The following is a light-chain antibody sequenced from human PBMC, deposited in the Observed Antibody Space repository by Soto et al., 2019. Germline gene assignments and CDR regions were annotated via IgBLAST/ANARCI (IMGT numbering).Light chain of an antibody. J-gene: IGKJ1*01. Sequence: DIQMTQSPSTLSASVGDRVTITCRASQSITIWLAWYQQKPGKAPKLLIFDASSLESGVPSRVSGSGSGTEVTLTSSSLQPDDFATYYCQQYNSYSWTFGQGTKVEIK. CDR2: DAS. CDR3: QQYNSYSWT. CDR1: QSITIW. V-gene: IGKV1-5*01.